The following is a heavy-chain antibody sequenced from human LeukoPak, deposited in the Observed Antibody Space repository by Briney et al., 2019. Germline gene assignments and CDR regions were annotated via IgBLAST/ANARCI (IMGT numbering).Heavy chain of an antibody. D-gene: IGHD2-15*01. CDR1: GFTFSIYA. CDR2: ISYDGSNK. CDR3: AKPSGYCSGGSCYARSYFDY. V-gene: IGHV3-30*18. Sequence: PGRSLRLSCAASGFTFSIYAMHWVRQAPGKGLEWVAVISYDGSNKYYADSVKGRFTISRDNSKNTLYLQMNSLRAEDTAVYYCAKPSGYCSGGSCYARSYFDYWGQGALVTVSS. J-gene: IGHJ4*02.